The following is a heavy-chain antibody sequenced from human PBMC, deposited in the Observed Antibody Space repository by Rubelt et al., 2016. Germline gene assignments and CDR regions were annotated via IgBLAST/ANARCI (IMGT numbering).Heavy chain of an antibody. V-gene: IGHV5-10-1*01. D-gene: IGHD1-14*01. Sequence: EVQLVQSGAEVKKPGESLKISCKGSGYSFTSYWISWVRQMPGKGLEWMGRIDPSDSYTNYSPCFQGHGTISADKSIGTAYLQWSSLKASDTAMYYCARHVNHNWFDPWGQGTLVTVSS. CDR2: IDPSDSYT. J-gene: IGHJ5*02. CDR1: GYSFTSYW. CDR3: ARHVNHNWFDP.